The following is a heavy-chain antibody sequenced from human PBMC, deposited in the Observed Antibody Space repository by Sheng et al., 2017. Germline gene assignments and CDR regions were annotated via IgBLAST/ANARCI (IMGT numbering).Heavy chain of an antibody. CDR3: AKAGRFLEWLLCPDV. CDR2: ISWDGGST. CDR1: GFTFDDYT. J-gene: IGHJ6*04. D-gene: IGHD3-3*01. V-gene: IGHV3-43*01. Sequence: EVQLVESGGVVVQPGGSLRLSCAASGFTFDDYTMHWVRQAPGKGLEWVSLISWDGGSTYYADSVKGRFTISRDNSKNSLYLQMNSLRTEDTALYYCAKAGRFLEWLLCPDVWGKGTTVTVSS.